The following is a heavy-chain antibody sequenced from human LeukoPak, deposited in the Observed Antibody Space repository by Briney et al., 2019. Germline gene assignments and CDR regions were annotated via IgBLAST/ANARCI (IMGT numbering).Heavy chain of an antibody. D-gene: IGHD3-16*02. J-gene: IGHJ4*02. V-gene: IGHV1-18*01. CDR3: ARAGDYDYVWGSYRPFDY. Sequence: GASVKVSCKXSGYTFTSYGISWVRQAPGQGLEWMGWISAYNGNTNYAQKLQGRVTMTTDTSTSTAYMELRSLRSDDTAVYYCARAGDYDYVWGSYRPFDYWGQGTLVTVSS. CDR2: ISAYNGNT. CDR1: GYTFTSYG.